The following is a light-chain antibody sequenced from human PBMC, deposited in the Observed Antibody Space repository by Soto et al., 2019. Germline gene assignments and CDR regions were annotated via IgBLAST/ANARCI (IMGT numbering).Light chain of an antibody. CDR3: QKYKLWYT. Sequence: TLSVSPGERATLSCRASQSVNSDLAWYQQKPGQAPRLLIYDASTRATGIPARFSGSGSGTEFTLTISSLQSEDFAVYYCQKYKLWYTFAQGTKVDIK. CDR1: QSVNSD. CDR2: DAS. V-gene: IGKV3-15*01. J-gene: IGKJ2*01.